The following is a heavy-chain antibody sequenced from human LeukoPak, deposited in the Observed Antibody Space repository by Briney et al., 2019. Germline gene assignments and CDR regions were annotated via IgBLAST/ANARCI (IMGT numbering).Heavy chain of an antibody. D-gene: IGHD2-15*01. J-gene: IGHJ4*02. Sequence: PGGSLRLSCATSGFTFSNFWMSWVRQAPGKGLEWVANIKQDGSEKYYVDSVKGRFTISRDNAKNSLYLQMNSLRAEDTAVYYCAKEVVVNAATVWGQGTLVTVSS. CDR2: IKQDGSEK. V-gene: IGHV3-7*03. CDR1: GFTFSNFW. CDR3: AKEVVVNAATV.